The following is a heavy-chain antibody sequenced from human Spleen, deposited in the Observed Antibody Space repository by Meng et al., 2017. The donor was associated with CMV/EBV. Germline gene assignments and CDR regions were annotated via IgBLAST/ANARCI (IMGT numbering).Heavy chain of an antibody. CDR3: ARKPDPRKYSSSSDTGWYFDL. J-gene: IGHJ2*01. Sequence: IYDINWVRQATGQGLEWMGWMNPNSGNTGYAQKFQGRVTITRNTSISTAYMELSSLRSEDTAVYYCARKPDPRKYSSSSDTGWYFDLWGRGTLVTVSS. CDR2: MNPNSGNT. CDR1: IYD. D-gene: IGHD6-6*01. V-gene: IGHV1-8*03.